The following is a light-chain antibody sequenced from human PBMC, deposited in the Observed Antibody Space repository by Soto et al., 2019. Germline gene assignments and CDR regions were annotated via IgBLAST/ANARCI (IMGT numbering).Light chain of an antibody. Sequence: EIVLTQSPGTLSLSPGERATLSCRASHTISSSYLAWYQQKPGQAPRLLIYGASTRVTGIPARFSGSGSGTEFTLTISSLQSEDFAVYYCQQYHNWWTFGQGTKVDIK. CDR2: GAS. CDR1: HTISSSY. V-gene: IGKV3-15*01. CDR3: QQYHNWWT. J-gene: IGKJ1*01.